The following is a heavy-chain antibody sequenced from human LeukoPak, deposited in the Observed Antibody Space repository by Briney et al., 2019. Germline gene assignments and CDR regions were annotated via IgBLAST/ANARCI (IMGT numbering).Heavy chain of an antibody. Sequence: GGSLRPSCAASGFTFSNYGMNWVRQPPGKRLEWVSYISSSSDAIYYADSVKGRFTISRDNAENSLYLQLNSLRDEDTAVYYCARAMRSGYDYWGQGTLVTVSS. CDR1: GFTFSNYG. CDR2: ISSSSDAI. V-gene: IGHV3-48*02. CDR3: ARAMRSGYDY. J-gene: IGHJ4*02. D-gene: IGHD5-12*01.